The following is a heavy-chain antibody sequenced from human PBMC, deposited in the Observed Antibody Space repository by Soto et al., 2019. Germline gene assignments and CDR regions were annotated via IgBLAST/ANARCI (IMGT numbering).Heavy chain of an antibody. D-gene: IGHD3-22*01. CDR3: AAEYYYGSGDPKGRIG. J-gene: IGHJ4*02. CDR1: GFTFTYSA. V-gene: IGHV1-58*02. CDR2: IGVGSGNT. Sequence: QLQLVQSRPEVKKPGTSVKVSCKASGFTFTYSAMQWVREARGQGLEWIGWIGVGSGNTNYAPKFQGRVTTTWDMSTSTDYMELSSLRFEDTAVYYWAAEYYYGSGDPKGRIGWGQGTLVTVSS.